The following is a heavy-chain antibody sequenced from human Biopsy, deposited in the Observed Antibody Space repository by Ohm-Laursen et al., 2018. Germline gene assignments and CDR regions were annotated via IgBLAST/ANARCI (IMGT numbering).Heavy chain of an antibody. D-gene: IGHD2-21*02. CDR1: GFTFTNYN. V-gene: IGHV3-21*01. CDR2: ISISGSYV. J-gene: IGHJ3*02. Sequence: SLRLSCAASGFTFTNYNMNWVRQAPGKGLEWVSSISISGSYVSYAESVKGRFTISRDNSKNSLFLQMNSLRDEDTALYYCAKISCGGDRYPHAFDIWGQGTMVTVSS. CDR3: AKISCGGDRYPHAFDI.